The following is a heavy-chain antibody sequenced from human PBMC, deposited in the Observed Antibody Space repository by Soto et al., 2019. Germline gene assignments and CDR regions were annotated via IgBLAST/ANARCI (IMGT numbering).Heavy chain of an antibody. CDR3: ARGGNGSYYQYFQH. CDR1: GCSISSYY. D-gene: IGHD1-26*01. Sequence: PXETLSLTCTVSGCSISSYYWSWIRQPPGKGLEWIGYIYYSGSTNYNPSLKSRVTISVDTSKNQFSLKLSSVTAADTAVYYCARGGNGSYYQYFQHWGQGTLVTVSS. CDR2: IYYSGST. J-gene: IGHJ1*01. V-gene: IGHV4-59*01.